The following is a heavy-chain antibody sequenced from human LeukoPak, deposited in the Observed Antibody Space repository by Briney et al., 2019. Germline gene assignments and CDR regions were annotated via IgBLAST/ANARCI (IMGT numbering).Heavy chain of an antibody. J-gene: IGHJ4*02. CDR2: ISGSSSYI. CDR3: ARDGIRDYYDSSGFD. V-gene: IGHV3-21*01. D-gene: IGHD3-22*01. Sequence: GGSLRLSCAASGFTFSSYSMNWVRQAPGQGLEWVSSISGSSSYIYYADSVKGRFTISRDNAKNSLYLQMNSLRAEDTAVYYCARDGIRDYYDSSGFDWGQGTLVTISS. CDR1: GFTFSSYS.